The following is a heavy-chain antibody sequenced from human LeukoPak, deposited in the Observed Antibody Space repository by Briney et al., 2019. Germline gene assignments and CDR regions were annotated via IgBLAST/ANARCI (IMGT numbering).Heavy chain of an antibody. CDR2: IYHSGNT. CDR3: ARGRGDYGKKFDP. D-gene: IGHD4-17*01. Sequence: PSETLSLTCIVSGGSISSGDYYWTWIRQPPGKGLEWIGYIYHSGNTYYNQSLKSRVTISVDTSKNQFSLKLSSVTAADTAVYYCARGRGDYGKKFDPRGQGTLVTVSS. CDR1: GGSISSGDYY. J-gene: IGHJ5*02. V-gene: IGHV4-30-4*01.